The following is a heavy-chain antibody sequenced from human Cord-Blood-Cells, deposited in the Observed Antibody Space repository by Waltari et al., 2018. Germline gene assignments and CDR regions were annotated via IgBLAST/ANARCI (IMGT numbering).Heavy chain of an antibody. Sequence: EVQLVESGGGLVKPGGSLRLSCAASGFTFSNAWMSWVRQAPGKGLEWVGRIKSKTEGGTTDYAAPVKGRFTISRDDSKNTLYLQMNSLKTEDTAVYYCTTYLGPPPYFDYWGQGTLVTVSS. J-gene: IGHJ4*02. CDR1: GFTFSNAW. CDR3: TTYLGPPPYFDY. CDR2: IKSKTEGGTT. V-gene: IGHV3-15*01. D-gene: IGHD7-27*01.